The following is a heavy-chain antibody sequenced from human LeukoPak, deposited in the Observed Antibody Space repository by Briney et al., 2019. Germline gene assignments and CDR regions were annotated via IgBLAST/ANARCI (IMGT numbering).Heavy chain of an antibody. V-gene: IGHV3-48*04. CDR3: ARDCPNFHYYYGMDV. CDR2: ISSSSSTI. CDR1: GFTFSSYS. J-gene: IGHJ6*02. D-gene: IGHD3-3*01. Sequence: QPGGSLRLSCAASGFTFSSYSMNWVRQAPGKGLEWVSYISSSSSTIYYADSVKGRFTISRDNAKNSLYLQMNSLRAEDTAVYYCARDCPNFHYYYGMDVWGQGTTVTVSS.